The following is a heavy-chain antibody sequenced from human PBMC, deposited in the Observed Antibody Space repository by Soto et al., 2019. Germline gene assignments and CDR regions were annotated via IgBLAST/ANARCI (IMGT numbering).Heavy chain of an antibody. V-gene: IGHV3-30-3*01. CDR2: ISYDGSYR. J-gene: IGHJ2*01. CDR1: GFALTPYA. D-gene: IGHD1-26*01. Sequence: QEQLVESGGGVVQPGRSLRLSCAASGFALTPYAMHWVRQAPGKGLEWVAIISYDGSYRSYGDSVKGRFTISRDNSENSLYLQMDTLRSEDTAVYYCARDWARGGGSYLWEFELWGRGTLVTVSS. CDR3: ARDWARGGGSYLWEFEL.